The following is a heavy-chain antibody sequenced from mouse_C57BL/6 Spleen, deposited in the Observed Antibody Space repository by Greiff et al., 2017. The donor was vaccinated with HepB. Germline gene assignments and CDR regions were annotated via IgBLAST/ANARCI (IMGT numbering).Heavy chain of an antibody. CDR2: IWSGGST. D-gene: IGHD2-4*01. J-gene: IGHJ4*01. V-gene: IGHV2-2*01. Sequence: VQLQQSGPGLVQPSQSLSITCTVSGFSLTSYGVHWVRQSPGKGLEWLGVIWSGGSTDYNAAFISRLSISKDNSKSQVFFKMNRLQADDTAIYYCARPPYDYDDYAMDYWGQGTSVTVSS. CDR3: ARPPYDYDDYAMDY. CDR1: GFSLTSYG.